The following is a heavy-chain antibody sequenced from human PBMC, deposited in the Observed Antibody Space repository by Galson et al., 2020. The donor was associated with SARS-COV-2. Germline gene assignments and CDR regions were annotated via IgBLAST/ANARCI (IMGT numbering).Heavy chain of an antibody. J-gene: IGHJ3*02. CDR1: GYTFTGYY. D-gene: IGHD1-1*01. Sequence: ALVKVSCKASGYTFTGYYMHWVRQAPRPGLEWMGWINPNSGGTTYAPKLQDWVTMTRDTSISTAYMGLSRLRSDDTAVYYCARDNDQDAFDIWVQGTMVTVSA. V-gene: IGHV1-2*04. CDR2: INPNSGGT. CDR3: ARDNDQDAFDI.